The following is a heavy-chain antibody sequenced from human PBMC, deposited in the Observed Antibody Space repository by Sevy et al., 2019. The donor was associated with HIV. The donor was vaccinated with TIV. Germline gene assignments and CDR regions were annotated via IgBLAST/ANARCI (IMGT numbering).Heavy chain of an antibody. Sequence: GGSLRLSCTASGFTFSSFGIHWVRQAPGKGLEWVALMWYDGNNKYYADSVKGRFTISRDSSKNTLNLKMNNLRAEDTAVYYCARGPSLIVAGAAGYLDYWGQGTLVTVSS. J-gene: IGHJ4*02. CDR1: GFTFSSFG. V-gene: IGHV3-33*01. CDR3: ARGPSLIVAGAAGYLDY. D-gene: IGHD2-21*02. CDR2: MWYDGNNK.